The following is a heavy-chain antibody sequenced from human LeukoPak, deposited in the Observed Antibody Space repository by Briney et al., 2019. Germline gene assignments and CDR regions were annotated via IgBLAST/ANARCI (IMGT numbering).Heavy chain of an antibody. D-gene: IGHD6-19*01. V-gene: IGHV3-9*01. CDR2: ISWNTGSI. J-gene: IGHJ4*02. CDR1: GFTFDDYA. CDR3: AKAGAVAVPNFDY. Sequence: PVGSLRLSSAASGFTFDDYAMHWVRQAPGEGLEWVSGISWNTGSIGYADSVKGRFTISRDNAKNSLYLQMNSLRAEDTALYYCAKAGAVAVPNFDYWGQGTLVTVSS.